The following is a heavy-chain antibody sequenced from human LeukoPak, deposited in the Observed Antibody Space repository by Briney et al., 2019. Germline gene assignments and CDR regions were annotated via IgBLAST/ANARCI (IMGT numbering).Heavy chain of an antibody. V-gene: IGHV3-30*04. J-gene: IGHJ6*04. CDR3: ARVRLLWFGELPDV. CDR1: GFTFSSYA. D-gene: IGHD3-10*01. Sequence: GGSLRLSCAASGFTFSSYAMHWVRQAPGKGLEGVAVISYDGSNKYYADSVKGRFTISRDNSKNTLYLQMNSLRAEDTAVYYCARVRLLWFGELPDVWGKGTTVTVSS. CDR2: ISYDGSNK.